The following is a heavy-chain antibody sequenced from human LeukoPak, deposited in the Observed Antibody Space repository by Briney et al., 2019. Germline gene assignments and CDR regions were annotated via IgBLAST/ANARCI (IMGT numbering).Heavy chain of an antibody. CDR1: GGSISSSTYY. CDR2: IYYSGTT. Sequence: SETLSLTCTVSGGSISSSTYYWAWVRQPPGKGLEWIASIYYSGTTYYNPSLKSRVTISVDTSRNQFSLNLSSVTAADTAVYYCARERSMGSGDWFDPWGQGTLVTVSS. D-gene: IGHD3-10*01. J-gene: IGHJ5*02. CDR3: ARERSMGSGDWFDP. V-gene: IGHV4-39*07.